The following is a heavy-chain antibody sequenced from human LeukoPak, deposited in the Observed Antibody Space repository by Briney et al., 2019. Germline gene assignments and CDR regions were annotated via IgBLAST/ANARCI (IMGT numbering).Heavy chain of an antibody. J-gene: IGHJ6*03. CDR2: IYTSGST. Sequence: SETLSLTCTVSGGSISSGSYYWSWIRQPAGKGLEWIGRIYTSGSTNYNPSLKSRVTISVDTSKNQFSLKLSSVTAADTAVYYCARTGGSFYFYYYMDVWGTGTTVTVSS. CDR3: ARTGGSFYFYYYMDV. V-gene: IGHV4-61*02. CDR1: GGSISSGSYY. D-gene: IGHD1-26*01.